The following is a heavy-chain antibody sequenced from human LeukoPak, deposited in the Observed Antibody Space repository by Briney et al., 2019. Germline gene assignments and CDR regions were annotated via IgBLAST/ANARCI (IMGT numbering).Heavy chain of an antibody. D-gene: IGHD6-25*01. Sequence: SETLSLTCTVSGGSISGYYWSWIRQPAGKGLEWIGRIYASGSINYNPSLQSRVTMSLDTSKNQFSLQLSSVTAADTALYYCARSRGRGYSDYWGQGTLVTVSS. V-gene: IGHV4-4*07. J-gene: IGHJ4*02. CDR1: GGSISGYY. CDR3: ARSRGRGYSDY. CDR2: IYASGSI.